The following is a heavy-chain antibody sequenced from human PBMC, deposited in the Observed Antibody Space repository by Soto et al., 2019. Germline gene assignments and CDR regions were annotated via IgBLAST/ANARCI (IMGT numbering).Heavy chain of an antibody. V-gene: IGHV1-3*01. CDR2: INASTANT. J-gene: IGHJ6*02. CDR3: AREGLVLVPTTVNSDYYYYAMDV. CDR1: GGTFSNHI. D-gene: IGHD4-17*01. Sequence: ASVKVSCKASGGTFSNHIITWVRQAPGQRLEWMGWINASTANTKYAQKFQGRVTITTDESTSTVYMELSTLRPDDTAVYYCAREGLVLVPTTVNSDYYYYAMDVWGQGTTVTVSS.